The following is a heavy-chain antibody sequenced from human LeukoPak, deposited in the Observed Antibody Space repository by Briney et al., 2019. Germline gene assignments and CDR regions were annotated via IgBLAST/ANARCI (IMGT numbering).Heavy chain of an antibody. CDR1: GYTVIELS. Sequence: ASVKVSCKVSGYTVIELSMHWVRQAPGQGLEWMGWISAYNGNTNYAQKLQGRVTMTTDTSTSTVYMELRSLRSDDTAVYYCARTSHRGADAFDIWGQGTLVTVSS. V-gene: IGHV1-18*01. CDR3: ARTSHRGADAFDI. CDR2: ISAYNGNT. D-gene: IGHD3-10*01. J-gene: IGHJ3*02.